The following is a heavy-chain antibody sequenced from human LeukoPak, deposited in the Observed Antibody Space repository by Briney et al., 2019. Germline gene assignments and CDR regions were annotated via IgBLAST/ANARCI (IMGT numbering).Heavy chain of an antibody. V-gene: IGHV3-48*03. CDR1: GFTFSGYE. CDR2: ISSSGSTI. Sequence: GGSLRLSCAASGFTFSGYEMNWVRQAPGKGLEWVSYISSSGSTIYYADSVKGRFTISRDNAKNSLYLQMNSLRAEDTAVYYCAREAAYYYGSGSYSNWFDPWGQGTLVTVSS. D-gene: IGHD3-10*01. J-gene: IGHJ5*02. CDR3: AREAAYYYGSGSYSNWFDP.